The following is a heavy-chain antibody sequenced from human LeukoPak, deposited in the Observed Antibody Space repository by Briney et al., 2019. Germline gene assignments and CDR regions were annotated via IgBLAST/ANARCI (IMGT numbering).Heavy chain of an antibody. J-gene: IGHJ5*02. CDR3: ASSLSTSSKYNWFDP. D-gene: IGHD2-2*01. Sequence: PSETLSLTCAVYGGSLSNYYWSWIRQPAGKGLEWIGRIYTSGSTNYNPSLKSRVTISVDTSKNQFSLKLSSVTAADTAVYYCASSLSTSSKYNWFDPWGQGTLVTVSS. CDR1: GGSLSNYY. V-gene: IGHV4-59*10. CDR2: IYTSGST.